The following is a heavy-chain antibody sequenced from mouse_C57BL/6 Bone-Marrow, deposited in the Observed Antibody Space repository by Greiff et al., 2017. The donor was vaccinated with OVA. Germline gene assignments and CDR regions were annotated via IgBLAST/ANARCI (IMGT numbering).Heavy chain of an antibody. CDR1: GYTFTSYW. D-gene: IGHD2-3*01. CDR2: IYPSDSET. J-gene: IGHJ1*03. V-gene: IGHV1-61*01. Sequence: QVQLQQPGAELVRPGSSVKLSCKASGYTFTSYWMDWVKQRPGQGLEWIGNIYPSDSETHYNQKFKDKATLTVDKSSSTAYMQLSSLTSEDSAVYYCARSGIYDGYYRYFDVWGTGTTVTVSS. CDR3: ARSGIYDGYYRYFDV.